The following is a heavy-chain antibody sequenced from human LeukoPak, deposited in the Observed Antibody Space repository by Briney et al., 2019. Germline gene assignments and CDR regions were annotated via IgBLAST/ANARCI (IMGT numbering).Heavy chain of an antibody. V-gene: IGHV4-59*01. J-gene: IGHJ3*02. CDR2: IYYSGST. CDR3: ARGGNWYVFPFDI. D-gene: IGHD1-1*01. Sequence: SETLSLTCTVSGGSITSYYWNWIRQPPGKGLEWIGYIYYSGSTNYSPSLKSRVTISVDTSKNQFPLRLSSVTAADTAVYYCARGGNWYVFPFDIWGQGTMAVVSS. CDR1: GGSITSYY.